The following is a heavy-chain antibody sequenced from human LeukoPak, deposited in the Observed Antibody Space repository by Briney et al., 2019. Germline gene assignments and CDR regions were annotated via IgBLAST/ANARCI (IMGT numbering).Heavy chain of an antibody. CDR3: ARDCGTSTDAFDI. CDR2: ISGGGSSTTI. D-gene: IGHD1-26*01. J-gene: IGHJ3*02. Sequence: GGSLRLSCAASRFTFSNFHMNWVRQAPGKGLEWVAYISGGGSSTTIYYAESVKGRFTISRDNAKNSLYLQMNSLRDEDTAVYYCARDCGTSTDAFDIWGQGTMVTVSS. V-gene: IGHV3-48*02. CDR1: RFTFSNFH.